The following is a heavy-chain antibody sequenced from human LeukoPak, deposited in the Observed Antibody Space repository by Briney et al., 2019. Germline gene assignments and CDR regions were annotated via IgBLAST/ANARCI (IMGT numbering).Heavy chain of an antibody. CDR3: ARDTSGWYGAFEF. D-gene: IGHD6-19*01. V-gene: IGHV3-23*01. J-gene: IGHJ4*02. Sequence: GGSLRLSCAASGFTVTSHVMTWVRQAPGKGPQWVSVIVGNTAGTTYYADSVKGRFTISRDSVKNTVDLQMSSLRAEDTAVYYCARDTSGWYGAFEFWGQGALFTVSS. CDR1: GFTVTSHV. CDR2: IVGNTAGTT.